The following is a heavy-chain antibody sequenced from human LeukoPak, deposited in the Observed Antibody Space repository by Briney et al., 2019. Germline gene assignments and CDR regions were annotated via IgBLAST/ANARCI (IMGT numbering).Heavy chain of an antibody. Sequence: GGSLRLSCAASGFTFSSYAMSWVRQAPGKGLEWVSAISGSGGSTYYADSVKGRFTISRDNSKNTLYLQMNSLRAEDTAVYYCALDCSGCSCYLGRSFDIWGQGTMVTVSS. CDR1: GFTFSSYA. J-gene: IGHJ3*02. CDR2: ISGSGGST. D-gene: IGHD2-15*01. V-gene: IGHV3-23*01. CDR3: ALDCSGCSCYLGRSFDI.